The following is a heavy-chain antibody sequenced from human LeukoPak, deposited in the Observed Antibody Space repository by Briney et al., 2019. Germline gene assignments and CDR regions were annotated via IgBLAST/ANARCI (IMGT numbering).Heavy chain of an antibody. D-gene: IGHD6-13*01. CDR1: GGSISSYY. J-gene: IGHJ6*03. Sequence: SETLSLTCTVSGGSISSYYWSWIRQPPGKGLEWIGYIYYGGSTNYNPSLKSRVTISVDTSKNQFSLKLRSVTAADTAVYFCAKGGYSSSWGNYYYYMDVWGKGTTVTVSS. CDR2: IYYGGST. V-gene: IGHV4-59*01. CDR3: AKGGYSSSWGNYYYYMDV.